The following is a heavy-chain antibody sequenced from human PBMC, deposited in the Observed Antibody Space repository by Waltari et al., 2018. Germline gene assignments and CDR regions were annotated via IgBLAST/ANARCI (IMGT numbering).Heavy chain of an antibody. D-gene: IGHD3-3*01. CDR1: GFTFSRYW. V-gene: IGHV3-7*01. CDR2: IKQDGSEK. CDR3: ARVWSGDDAFDI. Sequence: EAQLVESGGGLVQPGGSLSLSCAASGFTFSRYWMSWVRQAPGKGLEWVANIKQDGSEKYYVDSVKGRFTISRDNAKNSLYLQMNSLRVEDTAVYYCARVWSGDDAFDIWGQGTMVTVS. J-gene: IGHJ3*02.